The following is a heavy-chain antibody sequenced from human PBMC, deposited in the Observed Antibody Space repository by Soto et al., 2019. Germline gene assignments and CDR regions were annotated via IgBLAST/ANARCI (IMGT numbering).Heavy chain of an antibody. V-gene: IGHV4-30-2*01. CDR3: ARVTPLYYYGSGSSVPNWFDP. CDR2: IYHSGST. J-gene: IGHJ5*02. Sequence: PSETLSLTCAVSGGSISSGGYSWSWIRQPPGKGREWIGYIYHSGSTYYNPSLKSRVTISVDTSKNQFSLKLSSVTAADTAVYYCARVTPLYYYGSGSSVPNWFDPWGRGTLVTVSS. CDR1: GGSISSGGYS. D-gene: IGHD3-10*01.